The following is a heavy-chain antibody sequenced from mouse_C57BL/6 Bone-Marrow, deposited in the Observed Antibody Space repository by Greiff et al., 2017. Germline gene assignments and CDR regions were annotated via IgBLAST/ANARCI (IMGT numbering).Heavy chain of an antibody. CDR3: TRLIICDGYPRAY. D-gene: IGHD2-3*01. Sequence: VQLQQSGTVLARPGASVKMSCKTSGYTFTSYWMHWVKQRPGQGLEWIGAIYSGNSDTSYNQKFKGKAKLPAVSSARTAYMKLCSLTNEDSAVYYCTRLIICDGYPRAYWGQGTLVTVSA. CDR1: GYTFTSYW. CDR2: IYSGNSDT. V-gene: IGHV1-5*01. J-gene: IGHJ3*01.